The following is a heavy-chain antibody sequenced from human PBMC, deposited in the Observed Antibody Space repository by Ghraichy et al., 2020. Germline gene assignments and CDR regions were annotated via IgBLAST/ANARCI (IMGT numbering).Heavy chain of an antibody. J-gene: IGHJ6*02. CDR3: ARRPPMDYGMDV. V-gene: IGHV3-13*01. CDR1: GFTFSTYD. D-gene: IGHD3-10*01. Sequence: LSLTCAASGFTFSTYDMHWARQGTGKGLEWVSVIGAAGDTYFSGSVKGRFTISRENAKNSLYLQMNSLRAGDTAIYYCARRPPMDYGMDVWGQGTTVTVSS. CDR2: IGAAGDT.